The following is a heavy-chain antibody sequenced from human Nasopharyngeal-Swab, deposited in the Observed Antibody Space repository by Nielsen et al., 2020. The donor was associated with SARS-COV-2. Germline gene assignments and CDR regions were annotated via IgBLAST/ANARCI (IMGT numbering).Heavy chain of an antibody. D-gene: IGHD1-26*01. V-gene: IGHV1-69*13. CDR1: GGTFSSYA. J-gene: IGHJ6*02. CDR3: ARERWELRYYGMDV. Sequence: SVKVSYKASGGTFSSYAISWVRQAPGQGLEWMGGIIPIFGTANYAQKFQGRVTITADESTSTAYMELSSLRSEDTAVYYCARERWELRYYGMDVWGQGTTVTVSS. CDR2: IIPIFGTA.